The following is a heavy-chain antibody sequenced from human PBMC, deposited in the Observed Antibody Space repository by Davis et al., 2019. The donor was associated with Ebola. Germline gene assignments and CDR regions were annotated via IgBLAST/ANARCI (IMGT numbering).Heavy chain of an antibody. CDR3: ARDSEYYYDILTGYLRYKRLFDI. J-gene: IGHJ3*02. D-gene: IGHD3-9*01. CDR1: GFTFSSYW. Sequence: GESLKISCAASGFTFSSYWMHWVRQAPGKGLEWVAVISYDGSNKYYADSVKGRFTISRDNSKNTLYLQMNSLRAEDTAVYYCARDSEYYYDILTGYLRYKRLFDIWGQGTMVTVSS. V-gene: IGHV3-30*03. CDR2: ISYDGSNK.